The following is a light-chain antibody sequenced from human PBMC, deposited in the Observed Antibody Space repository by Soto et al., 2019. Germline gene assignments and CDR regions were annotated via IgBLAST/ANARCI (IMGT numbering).Light chain of an antibody. V-gene: IGLV2-8*01. J-gene: IGLJ1*01. CDR3: SSYAGSSNV. Sequence: QSALTQPASVSGSPGQSITISCAGTMRDVGAYNLVSWYQQHPGRAPQLIIYEVRNRPSGVPDRFSGSKSGNTASLTVSGLQAEDEADYYCSSYAGSSNVFGTGTKVTVL. CDR1: MRDVGAYNL. CDR2: EVR.